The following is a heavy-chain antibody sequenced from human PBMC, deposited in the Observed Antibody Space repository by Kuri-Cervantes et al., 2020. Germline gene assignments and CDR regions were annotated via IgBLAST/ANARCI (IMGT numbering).Heavy chain of an antibody. V-gene: IGHV3-30-3*01. CDR3: ATATPPLRDC. D-gene: IGHD5-12*01. J-gene: IGHJ4*02. Sequence: GGSLRLSCAASGFTFSSYAMHWVRQAPGKGLEWVAVISYDGSNKYYADSVKGRFTISRDNSKNTLYLQMNSLRAEDTAVYYCATATPPLRDCWGQGTLVTVSS. CDR2: ISYDGSNK. CDR1: GFTFSSYA.